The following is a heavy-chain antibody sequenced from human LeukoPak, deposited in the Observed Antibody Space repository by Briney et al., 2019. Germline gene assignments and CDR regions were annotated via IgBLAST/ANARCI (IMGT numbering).Heavy chain of an antibody. CDR3: ARSEVVVAATPFDY. Sequence: SVKVSCRASGGTFSSYAISWVRQAPGQGLEWVGGIIPIFGTANYAQKFQGRVTITADESTSTAYMELSSLRSEDTAVYYCARSEVVVAATPFDYWGQGTLVTVSS. V-gene: IGHV1-69*01. CDR2: IIPIFGTA. CDR1: GGTFSSYA. D-gene: IGHD2-15*01. J-gene: IGHJ4*02.